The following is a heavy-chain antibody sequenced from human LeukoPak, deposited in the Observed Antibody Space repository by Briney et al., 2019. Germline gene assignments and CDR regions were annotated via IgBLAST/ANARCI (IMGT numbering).Heavy chain of an antibody. V-gene: IGHV1-46*01. CDR3: ARTPPNCSSTSCYDLGAFDI. Sequence: ASVKVSCKASGYTFTSYYMHWVRLAPGQGLEWMGIINPSGGSTSYAQKFQGRVTMTRDMSTSTVYMELSSLRSEDTAVYHCARTPPNCSSTSCYDLGAFDIWGQGTMVTVSS. J-gene: IGHJ3*02. D-gene: IGHD2-2*01. CDR1: GYTFTSYY. CDR2: INPSGGST.